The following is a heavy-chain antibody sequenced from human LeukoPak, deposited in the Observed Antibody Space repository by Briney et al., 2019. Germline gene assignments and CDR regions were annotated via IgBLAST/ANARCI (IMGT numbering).Heavy chain of an antibody. CDR2: ISAYNGNT. V-gene: IGHV1-18*04. CDR1: GYTFTSYY. CDR3: ARDYLGGIFDY. J-gene: IGHJ4*02. D-gene: IGHD4-23*01. Sequence: ASVKVSCKASGYTFTSYYMYWVRQAPGQGLEWMGWISAYNGNTNYAQKLQGRVTMTTDTSTSTAYMELRSLRSDDTAVYYCARDYLGGIFDYWGQGTLVTVSS.